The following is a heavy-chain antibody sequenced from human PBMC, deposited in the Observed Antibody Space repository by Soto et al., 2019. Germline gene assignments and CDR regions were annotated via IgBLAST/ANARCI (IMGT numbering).Heavy chain of an antibody. Sequence: ASVKVSCKASGYTFTGYYMHWVRQAPGQGLEWMGWINPNSGGTNYAQKFQGRVTMTRDTSISTAYRELSRLRSDDTAVYYCARTNIARSAFDIWGQGTMVTVSS. CDR2: INPNSGGT. CDR1: GYTFTGYY. J-gene: IGHJ3*02. CDR3: ARTNIARSAFDI. V-gene: IGHV1-2*02. D-gene: IGHD5-12*01.